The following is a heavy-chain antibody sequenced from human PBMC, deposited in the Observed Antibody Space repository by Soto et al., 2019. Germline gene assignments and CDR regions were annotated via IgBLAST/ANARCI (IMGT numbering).Heavy chain of an antibody. V-gene: IGHV4-59*01. CDR2: IYYSGST. CDR1: GGSISSYY. CDR3: ARPYGDDTGDAFDI. D-gene: IGHD4-17*01. J-gene: IGHJ3*02. Sequence: SETLSLTCTVSGGSISSYYWSWIRQPPGKGLEWIGYIYYSGSTNYNPSLKSRVTISVDTSKNQFSLKLSSVTAADTAVYYCARPYGDDTGDAFDIWGQGTMVTVSS.